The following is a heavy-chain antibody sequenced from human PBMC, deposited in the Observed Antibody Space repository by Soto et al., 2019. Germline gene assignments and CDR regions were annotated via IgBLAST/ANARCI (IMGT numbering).Heavy chain of an antibody. CDR1: GYTFTSYG. V-gene: IGHV1-18*01. CDR3: ARDQAFGGVIANDY. CDR2: ISAYNGNT. Sequence: ASVKVSCKASGYTFTSYGISWVRQAPGQGLEWMGWISAYNGNTNYAQKLQGRVTMTTDTSTSTAYMELRSLRSDETAVYYCARDQAFGGVIANDYWGQGTLVTVSS. D-gene: IGHD3-16*02. J-gene: IGHJ4*02.